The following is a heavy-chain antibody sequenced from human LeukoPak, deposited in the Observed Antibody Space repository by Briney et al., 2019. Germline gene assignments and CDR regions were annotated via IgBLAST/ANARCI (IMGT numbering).Heavy chain of an antibody. CDR3: GRACYDSSGYYFDY. CDR1: GYTFTGYY. V-gene: IGHV1-2*02. D-gene: IGHD3-22*01. Sequence: ASVTVSCKASGYTFTGYYMHWVRQAPGQGLEWMGWINPNSGGTNYAQKFQGRVTMTRDTSISTAYMELSRLRSDDTAVYYCGRACYDSSGYYFDYWGQGTLVTVSS. J-gene: IGHJ4*02. CDR2: INPNSGGT.